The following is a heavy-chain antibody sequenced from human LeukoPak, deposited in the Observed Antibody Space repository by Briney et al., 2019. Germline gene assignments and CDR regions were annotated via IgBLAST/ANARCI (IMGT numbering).Heavy chain of an antibody. CDR2: IYYSGTT. CDR1: VGSILSYY. CDR3: ARGGGGGGSSNNWFDP. J-gene: IGHJ5*02. V-gene: IGHV4-59*12. Sequence: SGALPLTRPVSVGSILSYYWSWIRPPPAKGLEGIGYIYYSGTTNYNPSLKSRVTISVDSSKNQFSLNLISVTAADTAVYFWARGGGGGGSSNNWFDPWGQGTLVTVSS. D-gene: IGHD2-15*01.